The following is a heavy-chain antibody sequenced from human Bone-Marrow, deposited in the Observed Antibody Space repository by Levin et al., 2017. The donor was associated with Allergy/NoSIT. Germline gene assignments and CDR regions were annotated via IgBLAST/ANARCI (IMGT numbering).Heavy chain of an antibody. CDR1: GYPFVSYW. D-gene: IGHD6-19*01. CDR3: ARHMPYTSGPIDY. J-gene: IGHJ4*02. V-gene: IGHV5-51*01. Sequence: KVSCKGSGYPFVSYWIGWVRQKPGKGLEWMGIIYPTDSTTRYSPSFQGQVTISADKSTSTAYLQWRSLKASDTAMYYCARHMPYTSGPIDYWGQGTLVTVSP. CDR2: IYPTDSTT.